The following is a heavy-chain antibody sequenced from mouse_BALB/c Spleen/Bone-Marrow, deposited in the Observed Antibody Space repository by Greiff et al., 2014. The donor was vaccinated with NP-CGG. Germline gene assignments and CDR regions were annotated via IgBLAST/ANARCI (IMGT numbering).Heavy chain of an antibody. CDR2: IRNKANGYTT. D-gene: IGHD1-2*01. CDR3: ARDRTTATLYWYFDV. CDR1: GFTFTDYY. Sequence: EVMLVESGGGLVQPGGSLRLSSATSGFTFTDYYMSWVRQPPGKALEWLGFIRNKANGYTTEYSASVKGRFTISRDNSQSILYLQMNTLRAEDSATYYCARDRTTATLYWYFDVWGAGTTVTVSS. J-gene: IGHJ1*01. V-gene: IGHV7-3*02.